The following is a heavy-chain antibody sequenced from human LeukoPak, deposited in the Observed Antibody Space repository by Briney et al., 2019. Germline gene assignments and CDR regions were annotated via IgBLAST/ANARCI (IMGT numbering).Heavy chain of an antibody. CDR1: GFTFSSYW. CDR3: AREGSSSSRYFDL. Sequence: HPGGSLRLSCAASGFTFSSYWMSWVRQAPGKGLEWVANIKQDGSEKYYVDSVKGRFTISRDNAKNSLYLQMNSLRAEDTAVYYCAREGSSSSRYFDLWGRGTLVTVSS. V-gene: IGHV3-7*01. CDR2: IKQDGSEK. J-gene: IGHJ2*01. D-gene: IGHD6-13*01.